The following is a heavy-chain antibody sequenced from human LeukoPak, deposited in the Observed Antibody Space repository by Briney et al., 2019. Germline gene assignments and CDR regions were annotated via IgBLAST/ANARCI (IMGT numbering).Heavy chain of an antibody. V-gene: IGHV3-30*18. D-gene: IGHD1-26*01. CDR2: ISYDGSNK. CDR1: GFTFSSYG. Sequence: GGSLRLSYAASGFTFSSYGMHWVRQAPGKGLEWVAVISYDGSNKYYADSVKGRFTISRDNSKNTLYLQMNSLRAEDTAVYYCAKDSPSIVGATTSDYWGQGTLVTVSS. J-gene: IGHJ4*02. CDR3: AKDSPSIVGATTSDY.